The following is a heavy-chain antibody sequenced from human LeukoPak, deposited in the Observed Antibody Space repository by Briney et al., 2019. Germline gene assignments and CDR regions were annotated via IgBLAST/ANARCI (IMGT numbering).Heavy chain of an antibody. CDR3: ATYLVGVGGGAH. CDR1: GGSVSSGYFH. V-gene: IGHV4-61*01. J-gene: IGHJ4*02. CDR2: DGHT. Sequence: SETLSLTCTVSGGSVSSGYFHWSWIRQAPGKGLEWIGHDGHTNYNPSLRSRVTISIDTSSNQFTLRLNSVTAADTGVYYCATYLVGVGGGAHGGRGTRVTVPS. D-gene: IGHD3-16*01.